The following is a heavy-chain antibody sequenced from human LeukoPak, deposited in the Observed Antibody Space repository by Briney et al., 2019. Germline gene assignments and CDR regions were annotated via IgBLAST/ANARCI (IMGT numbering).Heavy chain of an antibody. CDR2: IIPIFGTA. Sequence: GASVKVSCKASGGTFSSYAISWVRQAPEQGLEWMGGIIPIFGTANYAQKFQGRVTITTDESTSTAYMELSSLRSEDTAVYYCARDRGDLQQNPFDYWGQGTLVTVSS. V-gene: IGHV1-69*05. D-gene: IGHD1-1*01. CDR1: GGTFSSYA. CDR3: ARDRGDLQQNPFDY. J-gene: IGHJ4*02.